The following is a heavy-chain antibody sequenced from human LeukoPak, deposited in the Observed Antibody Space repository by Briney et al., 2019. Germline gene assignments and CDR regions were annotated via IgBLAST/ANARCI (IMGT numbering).Heavy chain of an antibody. CDR1: GGSFSGYY. CDR2: INHSGST. Sequence: PWETLSLTCAVYGGSFSGYYWSWIRQPPGKGLEWIGEINHSGSTNYNPSLKSRVTISVDTSKNQFSLKLSSVTAADTAVYYCARDSGYYDILTGYGGFDYWGQGTLVTVSS. V-gene: IGHV4-34*01. D-gene: IGHD3-9*01. J-gene: IGHJ4*02. CDR3: ARDSGYYDILTGYGGFDY.